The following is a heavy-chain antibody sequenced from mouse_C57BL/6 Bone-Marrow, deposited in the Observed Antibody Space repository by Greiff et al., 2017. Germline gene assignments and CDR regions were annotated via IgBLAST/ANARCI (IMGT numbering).Heavy chain of an antibody. CDR1: GFTFSSYA. CDR3: TREGITTVVPCAY. CDR2: ISSGGDYI. Sequence: EVKVVESGEGLVKPGGSLKLSCAASGFTFSSYAMSWVRQTPEKRLEWVADISSGGDYIYYADTVKGRFTISRDNARNTLYLQMSSLKSEDTAMYYCTREGITTVVPCAYWGQGTLVTVSA. V-gene: IGHV5-9-1*02. D-gene: IGHD1-1*01. J-gene: IGHJ3*01.